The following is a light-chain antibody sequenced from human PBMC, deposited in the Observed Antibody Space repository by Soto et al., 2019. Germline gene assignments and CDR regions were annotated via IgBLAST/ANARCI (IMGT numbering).Light chain of an antibody. CDR3: SSYAGSNNLGV. Sequence: QSALTQPPSASGSPGQSVTISCTGTSSDVGGYKYVSWYQHRPGKAPKLMLYEVSKRPSGVPDRFSGSKSGNTASLTVSGLQAEDEADYYCSSYAGSNNLGVFGGGTKVTVL. V-gene: IGLV2-8*01. CDR2: EVS. J-gene: IGLJ2*01. CDR1: SSDVGGYKY.